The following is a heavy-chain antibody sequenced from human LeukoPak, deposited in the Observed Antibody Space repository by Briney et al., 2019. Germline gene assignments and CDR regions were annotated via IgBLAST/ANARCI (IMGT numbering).Heavy chain of an antibody. CDR3: ATDITLELPQGYYYYGMDV. V-gene: IGHV1-24*01. Sequence: ASVKVSCMVSGYTLTELSMHWVRQAPGKGLEWMGGFDPEDGETIYAQKFQGRVTMTEDTSTDTAYMELSSLRSEDTAVYYCATDITLELPQGYYYYGMDVWGQGTTVTVSS. J-gene: IGHJ6*02. CDR2: FDPEDGET. D-gene: IGHD1-26*01. CDR1: GYTLTELS.